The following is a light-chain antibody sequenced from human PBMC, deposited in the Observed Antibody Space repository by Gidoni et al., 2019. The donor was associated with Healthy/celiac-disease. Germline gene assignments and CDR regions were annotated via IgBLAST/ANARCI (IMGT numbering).Light chain of an antibody. Sequence: QSVLTQPPSASGTPGQRVTISCSGSSSNIGSNYVYWYQQLPGTAPKLLIYRNNQRPSGVPARFSGSKSGTSASLAISGLRSEDAADYYCAALDDSLSGWVFGGGTKLTVL. CDR3: AALDDSLSGWV. CDR2: RNN. J-gene: IGLJ3*02. CDR1: SSNIGSNY. V-gene: IGLV1-47*01.